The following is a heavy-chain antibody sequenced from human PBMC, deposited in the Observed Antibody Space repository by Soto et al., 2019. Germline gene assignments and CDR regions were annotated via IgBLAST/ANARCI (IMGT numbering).Heavy chain of an antibody. CDR1: GGTFSSYA. CDR3: ARDPRAIVVVPAATYYGMDV. D-gene: IGHD2-2*01. CDR2: IIPIFGTA. J-gene: IGHJ6*02. Sequence: SVKVSCKASGGTFSSYAISWVRQAPGQGLEWMGGIIPIFGTANYAQKFQGRVTITAGESTSTAYMELSSLRSEDTAVYYCARDPRAIVVVPAATYYGMDVWGQGTTVTVSS. V-gene: IGHV1-69*13.